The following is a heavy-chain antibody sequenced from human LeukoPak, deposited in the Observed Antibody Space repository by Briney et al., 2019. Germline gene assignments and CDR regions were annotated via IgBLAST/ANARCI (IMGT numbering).Heavy chain of an antibody. CDR2: IIPIFGTE. CDR3: ARGSGWFGELLYYYYMDV. D-gene: IGHD3-10*01. J-gene: IGHJ6*03. CDR1: GGTFSSYA. V-gene: IGHV1-69*13. Sequence: SVKVSCKASGGTFSSYAISWVRQAPGQGLEWMGGIIPIFGTENYAQKFQGRVTITADESTSTAYMELSRLRSEDTAVYYCARGSGWFGELLYYYYMDVWGKGTTVTVSS.